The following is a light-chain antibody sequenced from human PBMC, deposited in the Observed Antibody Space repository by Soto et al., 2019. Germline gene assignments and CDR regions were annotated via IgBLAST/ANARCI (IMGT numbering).Light chain of an antibody. J-gene: IGKJ3*01. CDR3: QQYNNWPPFT. Sequence: EIVMTQSPATLSVSPGERATLSCRASQSVSSNLAWYQQKPGQAPRLLIYGASTRATGIPARFSGSGSGTEFTLTISSLQSEDFAVYDCQQYNNWPPFTLGPGTKVDIK. CDR2: GAS. V-gene: IGKV3-15*01. CDR1: QSVSSN.